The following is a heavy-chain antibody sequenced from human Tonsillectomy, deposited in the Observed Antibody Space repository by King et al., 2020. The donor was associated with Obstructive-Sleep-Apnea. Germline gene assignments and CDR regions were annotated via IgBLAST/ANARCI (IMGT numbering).Heavy chain of an antibody. D-gene: IGHD4-17*01. CDR3: ATDSVRCGDYYFDY. CDR1: GASVSSDDYY. CDR2: IYSRGRT. Sequence: VQLQESGPGLVKPSQTLSLTCTVSGASVSSDDYYWTWIRQHPGKGLEWVGHIYSRGRTYYNPSLKSRVTISEDTSKNQFSLKLSSVTAADTAVYYCATDSVRCGDYYFDYWGQGTLVTVSS. J-gene: IGHJ4*02. V-gene: IGHV4-31*03.